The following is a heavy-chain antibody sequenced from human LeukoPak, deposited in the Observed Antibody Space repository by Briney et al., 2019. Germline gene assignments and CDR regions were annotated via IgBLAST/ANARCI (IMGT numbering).Heavy chain of an antibody. CDR2: INHSGST. D-gene: IGHD6-6*01. CDR3: ARAVRRIAARKYYFDY. J-gene: IGHJ4*02. CDR1: GGSFSGYY. V-gene: IGHV4-34*01. Sequence: SETLSLTCAVYGGSFSGYYWSWIRQPPGKGLEWIGEINHSGSTNYNPSLKSRVTISVDTSKNQFSLKLSSVTAADTAVYYCARAVRRIAARKYYFDYWGQGTLVTVSS.